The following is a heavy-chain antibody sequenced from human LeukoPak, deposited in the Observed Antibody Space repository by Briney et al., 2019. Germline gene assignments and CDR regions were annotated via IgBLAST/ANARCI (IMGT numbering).Heavy chain of an antibody. V-gene: IGHV1-2*02. CDR1: GYTFTDSY. D-gene: IGHD3-3*01. Sequence: GASVKVSCKASGYTFTDSYIHWMRQAPGQRLEWLGWIVPNSGGTNYAQKFQDRVTMTSDTSINTAYLELSSLRSDDTAVYFCAREGDYDLLPDYWGQGTLLTVSS. CDR3: AREGDYDLLPDY. CDR2: IVPNSGGT. J-gene: IGHJ4*02.